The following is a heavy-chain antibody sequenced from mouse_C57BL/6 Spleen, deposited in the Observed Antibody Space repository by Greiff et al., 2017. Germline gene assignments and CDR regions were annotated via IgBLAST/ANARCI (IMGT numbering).Heavy chain of an antibody. V-gene: IGHV5-9-1*02. J-gene: IGHJ2*01. CDR3: TRDGTTGVFFDY. CDR2: ISSGGDYI. CDR1: GFTFSSYA. D-gene: IGHD4-1*01. Sequence: EVQVVESGEGLVKPGGSLKLSCAASGFTFSSYAMSWVRQTPEKRLEWVAYISSGGDYIYYADTVKGRFTISRDNARNTLYLQMSSLKSEDTAMYYCTRDGTTGVFFDYWGQGTTLTVSS.